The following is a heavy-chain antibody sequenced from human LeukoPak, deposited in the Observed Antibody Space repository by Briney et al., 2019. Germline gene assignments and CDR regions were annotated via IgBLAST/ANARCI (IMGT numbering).Heavy chain of an antibody. D-gene: IGHD3-22*01. CDR3: ARDQDYYDSSGYYPPDAFDI. CDR2: IRAYNGNT. CDR1: GYTFTSYG. J-gene: IGHJ3*02. V-gene: IGHV1-18*01. Sequence: ASVKVSCKASGYTFTSYGISWVRQAPGQGLEWMGWIRAYNGNTNYAQKLQGRVTMTTDTSTSTAYMELRSLRSDDTAVYYCARDQDYYDSSGYYPPDAFDIWGQGTMVTVSS.